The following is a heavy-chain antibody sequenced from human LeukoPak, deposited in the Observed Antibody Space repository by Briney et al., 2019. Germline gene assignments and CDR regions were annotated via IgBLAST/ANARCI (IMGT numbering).Heavy chain of an antibody. CDR1: GGSISSSSYY. D-gene: IGHD5-12*01. CDR2: IYYSGST. Sequence: SETLSLTCTVSGGSISSSSYYWGWIRQPPGKGLEWIGSIYYSGSTNYNPSLKSRVTISVDTSKNQFSLKLSSVTAADTAVYYCARGGYSGYDHHNWFDPWGQGTLVTVSS. J-gene: IGHJ5*02. V-gene: IGHV4-39*07. CDR3: ARGGYSGYDHHNWFDP.